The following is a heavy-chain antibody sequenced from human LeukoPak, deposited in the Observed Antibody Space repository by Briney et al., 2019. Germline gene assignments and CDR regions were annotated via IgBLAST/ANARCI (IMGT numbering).Heavy chain of an antibody. Sequence: SETLSLTCTVSGGSISSYYWSWIRQPAGKGLEWIGRIYTSGSTYYNPSLKSRVTISVDTSKNQFSLKLSSVTAADTAVYYCARQGVLYRTPYYFDYWGQGTLVTVSS. CDR1: GGSISSYY. CDR2: IYTSGST. V-gene: IGHV4-4*07. CDR3: ARQGVLYRTPYYFDY. D-gene: IGHD1-26*01. J-gene: IGHJ4*02.